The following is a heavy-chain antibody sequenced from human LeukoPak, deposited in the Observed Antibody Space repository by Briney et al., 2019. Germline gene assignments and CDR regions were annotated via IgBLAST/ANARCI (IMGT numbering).Heavy chain of an antibody. D-gene: IGHD3-22*01. Sequence: SETLSLTCTVSGGSISSGGYYWSWIRQHPGKGLEWIGYIYYSGSTYYNPSLKSRVTISVDTSKNQFSLKLSSVTAADTAVYYCARLKVVVDFDYWGQGTLVTVSS. CDR1: GGSISSGGYY. CDR3: ARLKVVVDFDY. CDR2: IYYSGST. J-gene: IGHJ4*02. V-gene: IGHV4-31*03.